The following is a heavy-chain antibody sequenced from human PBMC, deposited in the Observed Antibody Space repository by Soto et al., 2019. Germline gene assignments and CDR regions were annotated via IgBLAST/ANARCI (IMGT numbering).Heavy chain of an antibody. J-gene: IGHJ3*01. CDR3: AKKGLGSLKTFCSNSDCHYAFDL. D-gene: IGHD2-8*01. Sequence: SLRLSCAASGFTFINYAMIWVRQAPGKGLEWVSTISGGGDGTYYADSVKGHFTISRDNSKNTLYLQMNSLRAEDTAIYYCAKKGLGSLKTFCSNSDCHYAFDLWGQGTVVTVSS. V-gene: IGHV3-23*01. CDR2: ISGGGDGT. CDR1: GFTFINYA.